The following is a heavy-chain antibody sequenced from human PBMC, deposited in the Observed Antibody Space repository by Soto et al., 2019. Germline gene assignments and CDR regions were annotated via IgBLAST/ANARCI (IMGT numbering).Heavy chain of an antibody. J-gene: IGHJ5*02. Sequence: QVQLQQWGAGLLKPSETLSLTCAVYGGSFSGYYWSWIRQPPGKGLEWIGEINHSGSTNYNPSLKSRVTISVDTSKNQFSLKLSSVTAADTAVYYCATAWPTTVERNGRFDPWGQGTLVTVSS. V-gene: IGHV4-34*01. CDR2: INHSGST. CDR3: ATAWPTTVERNGRFDP. CDR1: GGSFSGYY. D-gene: IGHD4-17*01.